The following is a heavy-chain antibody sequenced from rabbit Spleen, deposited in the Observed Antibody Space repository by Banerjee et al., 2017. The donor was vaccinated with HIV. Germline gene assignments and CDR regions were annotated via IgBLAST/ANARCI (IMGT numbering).Heavy chain of an antibody. J-gene: IGHJ6*01. D-gene: IGHD1-1*01. Sequence: QEQLVESGGGLVTPGASLTLTCTASGFSFSGAYDMCWVRQAPGKGLEWIGYIYSTIGYTYYASWAKGRFTISKTSSTTVTLQMTSLTVADTATYFCAREVGSSSSGYYEDLWGQGTLVTVS. CDR2: IYSTIGYT. V-gene: IGHV1S45*01. CDR1: GFSFSGAYD. CDR3: AREVGSSSSGYYEDL.